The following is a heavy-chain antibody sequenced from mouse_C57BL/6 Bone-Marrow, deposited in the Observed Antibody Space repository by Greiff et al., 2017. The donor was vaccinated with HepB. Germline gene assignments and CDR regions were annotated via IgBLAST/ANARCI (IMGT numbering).Heavy chain of an antibody. V-gene: IGHV5-16*01. Sequence: EVQLVESEGGLVQPGSSMKLSCTASGFTFSDYYMAWVRQGPGKGLEWVANINYDGSSTYYLDSLKSRFILSGDNAKNILYLQRSSLKSEDTATYYCARGGYDYDSFDYWGQGTLVTVSA. CDR2: INYDGSST. CDR1: GFTFSDYY. CDR3: ARGGYDYDSFDY. J-gene: IGHJ3*01. D-gene: IGHD2-4*01.